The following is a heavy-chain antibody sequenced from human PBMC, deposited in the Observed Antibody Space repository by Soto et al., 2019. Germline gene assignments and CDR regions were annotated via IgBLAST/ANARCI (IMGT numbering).Heavy chain of an antibody. V-gene: IGHV3-30*14. D-gene: IGHD2-15*01. CDR2: ISYDGSNK. CDR1: GFTFSSYA. CDR3: AIDNVVGLLYYYYGMDV. Sequence: PGGSLRLSCAASGFTFSSYAMHWVRQAPGKGLEWVAVISYDGSNKYYADSVKGRFTISRDNSKNTLYLQMNSLRAEDTAVYYCAIDNVVGLLYYYYGMDVWGQGTTVTVSS. J-gene: IGHJ6*02.